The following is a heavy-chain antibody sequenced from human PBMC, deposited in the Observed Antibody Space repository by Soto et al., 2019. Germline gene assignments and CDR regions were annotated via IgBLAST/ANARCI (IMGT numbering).Heavy chain of an antibody. D-gene: IGHD3-9*01. CDR3: ATVSYDILTGYSPSDY. Sequence: ASVKVSCKVSGYTLTELSMHWVRQAPGKGLEWMGGFDPEDGETIYAQKFQGRVTMTEDTSTDTAYMELSSLRSEDPAVYYCATVSYDILTGYSPSDYWGQGPLVTVPS. CDR1: GYTLTELS. CDR2: FDPEDGET. V-gene: IGHV1-24*01. J-gene: IGHJ4*02.